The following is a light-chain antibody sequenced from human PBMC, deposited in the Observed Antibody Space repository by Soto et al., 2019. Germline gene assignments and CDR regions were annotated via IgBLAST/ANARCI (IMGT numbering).Light chain of an antibody. CDR1: QSVGSTY. Sequence: EIVLTQSPATLSLSPGERATLSCRASQSVGSTYLAWYQQKPGQAPRLLISGASSRATGIPDRFSGSGSGTDFSLTISRLEPEDFAVYYCQQYDISPFTFGPGTKVDLK. CDR2: GAS. CDR3: QQYDISPFT. J-gene: IGKJ3*01. V-gene: IGKV3-20*01.